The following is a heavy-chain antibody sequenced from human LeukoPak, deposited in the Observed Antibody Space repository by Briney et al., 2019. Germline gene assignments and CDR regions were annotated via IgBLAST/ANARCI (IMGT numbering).Heavy chain of an antibody. CDR3: ATNFYYYDSSGYYPQDY. V-gene: IGHV3-23*01. D-gene: IGHD3-22*01. CDR2: ISGSGGST. CDR1: GFTFSSYA. Sequence: PGGSLRLSCAASGFTFSSYAMSWVRQAPGKGLEWVSAISGSGGSTYYADSVKGRFTISRDNSKNTLYLQMNSLRAEDTAVYYCATNFYYYDSSGYYPQDYWGQGTLVTVSS. J-gene: IGHJ4*02.